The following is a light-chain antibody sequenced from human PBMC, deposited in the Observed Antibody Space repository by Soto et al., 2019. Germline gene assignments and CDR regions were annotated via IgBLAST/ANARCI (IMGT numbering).Light chain of an antibody. V-gene: IGKV3-20*01. CDR2: GAS. J-gene: IGKJ5*01. Sequence: EIVLTQSPGTLSLSPGERATLSCRASQSVSSSFLAWYQQKVGQDPRLLIYGASSRATGIPDRFSGSGSGTDFTLTISRLEPEDFAVYYCQQYGSSPRTFGQGTRLEIK. CDR3: QQYGSSPRT. CDR1: QSVSSSF.